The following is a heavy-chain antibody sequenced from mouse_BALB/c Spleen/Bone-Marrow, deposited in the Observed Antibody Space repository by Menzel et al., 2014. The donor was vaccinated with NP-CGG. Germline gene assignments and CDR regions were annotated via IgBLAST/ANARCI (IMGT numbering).Heavy chain of an antibody. J-gene: IGHJ2*01. D-gene: IGHD1-1*01. CDR3: ARGATVVATNFDY. V-gene: IGHV1-67*01. CDR1: GYTFTDYA. CDR2: ISTYSGNT. Sequence: LVESGPELVRPGVSVKISCKGSGYTFTDYAMHWVKQSHAKSLEWIGVISTYSGNTNYNQKFKGKATMTVDKSSSTACMELARLTSEDSAIYYCARGATVVATNFDYWGQGTTLTVSS.